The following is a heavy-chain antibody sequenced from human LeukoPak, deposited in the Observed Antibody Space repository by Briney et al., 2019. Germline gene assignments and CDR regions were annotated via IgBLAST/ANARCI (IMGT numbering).Heavy chain of an antibody. CDR3: ARLYSSSWYGDY. Sequence: SETLSLTCAVYGGSFSGYYWSWIRQPPGKGLEWIGEINHSGSTNYNPSLKSRVTISVDTSKNQLSLKLSSVTAAGTAVYYCARLYSSSWYGDYWGQGTLVTVSS. CDR2: INHSGST. D-gene: IGHD6-13*01. J-gene: IGHJ4*02. CDR1: GGSFSGYY. V-gene: IGHV4-34*01.